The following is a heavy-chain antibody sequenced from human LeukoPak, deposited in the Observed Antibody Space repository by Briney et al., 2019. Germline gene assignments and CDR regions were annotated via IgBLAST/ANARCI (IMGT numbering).Heavy chain of an antibody. Sequence: PSQTLSLTCTVSGGSISSGSYYWSWIRQPAGKGLEWIGRIYTSGSTNHNPSLKSRVTISVDTSKNQFSLKLSSVTAADTAVYYCAREIAVAGHDAFDIWGQGTMVTVSS. D-gene: IGHD6-19*01. CDR2: IYTSGST. V-gene: IGHV4-61*02. J-gene: IGHJ3*02. CDR3: AREIAVAGHDAFDI. CDR1: GGSISSGSYY.